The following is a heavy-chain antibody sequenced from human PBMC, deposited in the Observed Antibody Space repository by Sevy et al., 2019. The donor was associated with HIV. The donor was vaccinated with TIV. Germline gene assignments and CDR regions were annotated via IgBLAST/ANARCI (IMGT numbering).Heavy chain of an antibody. J-gene: IGHJ3*02. CDR1: GYTFTSYV. CDR3: ARSGYCTIGVCYRDAFDI. CDR2: ISAYNRNT. Sequence: ASVKVSCKASGYTFTSYVISWVRHAPGQGLEWMGGISAYNRNTNYAQKLQGRVTMTTDTSTSTAYMELRSLRSDDTAVYYCARSGYCTIGVCYRDAFDIWGQGTMVTVSS. V-gene: IGHV1-18*04. D-gene: IGHD2-8*01.